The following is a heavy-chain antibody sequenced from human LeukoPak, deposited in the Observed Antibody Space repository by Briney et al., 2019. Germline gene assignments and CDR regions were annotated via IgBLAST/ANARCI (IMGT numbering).Heavy chain of an antibody. CDR3: AKLCSGYQPPDY. J-gene: IGHJ4*02. D-gene: IGHD3-3*01. CDR1: GFTFDDYA. V-gene: IGHV3-9*01. CDR2: ISWNSGSI. Sequence: GGSLRLSCAASGFTFDDYAMPWVRQAPGKGLEWVSGISWNSGSIGYADSVKGRFTISRDNAKNSLYLQMNSLRAEDTALYYCAKLCSGYQPPDYWGQGTLVTVSS.